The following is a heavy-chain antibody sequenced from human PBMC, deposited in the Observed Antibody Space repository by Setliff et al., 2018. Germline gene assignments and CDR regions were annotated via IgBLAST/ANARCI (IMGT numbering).Heavy chain of an antibody. V-gene: IGHV1-69*13. J-gene: IGHJ5*02. D-gene: IGHD4-4*01. CDR1: GGTFNTYG. CDR3: ARDTHINYNNPQVGWFDP. CDR2: VIPLFGTT. Sequence: GASVKVSCKASGGTFNTYGISWVRLAPGQGPEWMGRVIPLFGTTNYAQKFQDRVAITADESTSTAYMELRSLTSEGTAMYYCARDTHINYNNPQVGWFDPWGQGTQVTVSS.